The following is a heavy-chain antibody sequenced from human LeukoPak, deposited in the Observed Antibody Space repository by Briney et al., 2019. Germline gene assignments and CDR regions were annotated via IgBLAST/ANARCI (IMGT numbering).Heavy chain of an antibody. CDR2: ISYSEST. D-gene: IGHD5/OR15-5a*01. J-gene: IGHJ3*02. CDR1: GGSISSYY. CDR3: ARDKGLPQAFDI. Sequence: PSETLSLTCTVSGGSISSYYWSWIRQPPGKGLEYIGYISYSESTSYNPSLKSRVTISVDTSRNQFSLKLTSVTAADTAVYYCARDKGLPQAFDIWGQGTMVTVSS. V-gene: IGHV4-59*01.